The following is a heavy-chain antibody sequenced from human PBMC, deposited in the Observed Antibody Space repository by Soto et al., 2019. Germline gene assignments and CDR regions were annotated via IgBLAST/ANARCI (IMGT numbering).Heavy chain of an antibody. CDR3: ARDNYYDY. CDR2: IKQDGSEK. CDR1: GFAFGSYW. V-gene: IGHV3-7*01. Sequence: PRLSCAASGFAFGSYWSSWLRQAPGKGLEWVANIKQDGSEKYYVDSVKGRFTISRDNAKNSLYLQMNSLRVEDTAVYFCARDNYYDYWGPGTLVTVSS. J-gene: IGHJ4*02.